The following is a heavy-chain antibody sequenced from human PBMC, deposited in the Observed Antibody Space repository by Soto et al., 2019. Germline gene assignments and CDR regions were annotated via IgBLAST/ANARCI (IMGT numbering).Heavy chain of an antibody. CDR2: IRSKANSYAT. Sequence: GGSLRLSCAASGFTFCGSAMHWVRQASGKGLEWVGRIRSKANSYATAYAASVKGRFTISRDDSKNTAYLQMNSLKTEDTAVYYCTSRAAAGHYYFDYWGQGTLVTVSS. CDR1: GFTFCGSA. D-gene: IGHD6-13*01. CDR3: TSRAAAGHYYFDY. V-gene: IGHV3-73*01. J-gene: IGHJ4*02.